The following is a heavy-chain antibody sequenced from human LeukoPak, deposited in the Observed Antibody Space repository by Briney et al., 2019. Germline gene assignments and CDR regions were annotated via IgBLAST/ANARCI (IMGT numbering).Heavy chain of an antibody. Sequence: GGSLRLSCSASGFRFSSYAMHWVRQAPGKGLEYVSAISSNGGSTYYADSVKGRFTISRDNSKNTLYLQMSSLRAEDTAVYYCVITSATGPIDYWGQGTLVTVSS. CDR3: VITSATGPIDY. J-gene: IGHJ4*02. CDR1: GFRFSSYA. V-gene: IGHV3-64D*09. CDR2: ISSNGGST. D-gene: IGHD6-6*01.